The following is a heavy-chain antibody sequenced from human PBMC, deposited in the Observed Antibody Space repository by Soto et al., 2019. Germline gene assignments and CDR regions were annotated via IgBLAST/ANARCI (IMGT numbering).Heavy chain of an antibody. CDR3: TRDASRDSSARGWFDP. CDR1: GFTFRSFT. V-gene: IGHV3-21*01. J-gene: IGHJ5*02. D-gene: IGHD6-13*01. Sequence: GGSLSLSCAASGFTFRSFTMNWVRQAPGKGLEWVSTISSNSAYMYYTDALRGRFTISRDNAKNSLHLQMNSLRAEDTAVYYCTRDASRDSSARGWFDPWGPGTLVTV. CDR2: ISSNSAYM.